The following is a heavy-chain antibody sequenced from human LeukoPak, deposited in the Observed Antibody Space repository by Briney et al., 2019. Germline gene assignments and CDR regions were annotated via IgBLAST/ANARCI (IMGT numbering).Heavy chain of an antibody. J-gene: IGHJ6*03. Sequence: ASVKVSCKISGDTFVNVGINWVRQGPGQGLEWVGGIMPSFGAHYSEKLQDRVTITLDKSTRTSYMELTSLTSEDTAVYYCAKMGGGRPSYYYFYLDVWGAGTTVTVSS. D-gene: IGHD1-26*01. V-gene: IGHV1-69*06. CDR3: AKMGGGRPSYYYFYLDV. CDR2: IMPSFGA. CDR1: GDTFVNVG.